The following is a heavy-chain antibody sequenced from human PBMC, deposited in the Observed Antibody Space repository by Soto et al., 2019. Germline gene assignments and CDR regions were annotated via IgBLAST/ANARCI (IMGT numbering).Heavy chain of an antibody. CDR1: GFSFTNAS. J-gene: IGHJ4*02. CDR3: ARDAGGGRLVLAGITLGD. Sequence: GGSLRLSCAASGFSFTNASMNRGRQAPGKGLEWVSVIYGDGRTYYADSVRGRFTISRDYSMNTLFLQMNSLTADDTALYYCARDAGGGRLVLAGITLGDWGQGTQVTVSS. D-gene: IGHD3-3*02. V-gene: IGHV3-66*01. CDR2: IYGDGRT.